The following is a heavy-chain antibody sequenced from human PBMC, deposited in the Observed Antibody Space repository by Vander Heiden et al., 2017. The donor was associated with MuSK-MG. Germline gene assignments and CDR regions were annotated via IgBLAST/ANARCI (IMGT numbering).Heavy chain of an antibody. CDR2: IYHSGSN. CDR1: GYSISSGYY. V-gene: IGHV4-38-2*01. J-gene: IGHJ4*01. Sequence: QVQLQESGPGLVKPSETLSLTCAVSGYSISSGYYWGWIRPPPGKGLEWIGIIYHSGSNYYNPSLKCRVTISVDTSKNQFSLKLSSVTPADTAVYYCARRGYVGNSAKYYDYWG. D-gene: IGHD5-18*01. CDR3: ARRGYVGNSAKYYDY.